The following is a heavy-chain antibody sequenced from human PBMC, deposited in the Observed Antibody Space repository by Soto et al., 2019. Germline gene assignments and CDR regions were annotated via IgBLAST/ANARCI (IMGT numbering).Heavy chain of an antibody. J-gene: IGHJ6*03. V-gene: IGHV1-46*03. Sequence: QGLEWMGIINPSGGSTSYAQKFQGRVTMTRDTSTSTVYMELSSLRSEDTAVYYCARDEKYCGGDCYPFTYYYYYYMDVWGKGTTVTVSS. CDR3: ARDEKYCGGDCYPFTYYYYYYMDV. D-gene: IGHD2-21*01. CDR2: INPSGGST.